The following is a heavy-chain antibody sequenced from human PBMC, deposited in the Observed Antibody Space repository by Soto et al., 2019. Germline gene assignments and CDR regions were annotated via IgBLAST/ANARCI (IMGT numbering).Heavy chain of an antibody. CDR1: GYTFTNYG. Sequence: ASVKVSCKASGYTFTNYGVSWVRQAPGQGLEWMGWISAWNGNTNYAQKLQGRLNMTTDTSTSTAYMELSRLRSDDTAVYYCARNSAGYDAFDIWGQGTMVTVSS. CDR2: ISAWNGNT. D-gene: IGHD3-9*01. CDR3: ARNSAGYDAFDI. V-gene: IGHV1-18*01. J-gene: IGHJ3*02.